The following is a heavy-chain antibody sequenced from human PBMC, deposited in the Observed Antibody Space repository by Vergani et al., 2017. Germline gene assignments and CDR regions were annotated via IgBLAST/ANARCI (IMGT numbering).Heavy chain of an antibody. D-gene: IGHD2/OR15-2a*01. V-gene: IGHV3-33*06. CDR3: AKDLGGCNSISCSYYMDV. J-gene: IGHJ6*03. Sequence: QVHLVESGGGVVQPGRSLRLSCAASGFTFGSFGMHWVRQAPGKGLEWVAVIWYVGRNKQYADSVKGRFTVSRDNSQSTLYLQMNSLRAEDTAMYYCAKDLGGCNSISCSYYMDVWGKGTTVTV. CDR1: GFTFGSFG. CDR2: IWYVGRNK.